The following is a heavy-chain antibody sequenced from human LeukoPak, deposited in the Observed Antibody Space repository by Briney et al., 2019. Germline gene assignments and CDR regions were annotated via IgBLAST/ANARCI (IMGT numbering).Heavy chain of an antibody. V-gene: IGHV4-59*01. CDR3: ARRRYSAYGSWFDP. Sequence: SETLSLTCTVSGGSISSYYWSWIRQPPGKGLEWIGYIYYSGSTDYNPSLKSRVTISVDTSKNQFSLKLSSVTAADTAVYYCARRRYSAYGSWFDPWGRGTLVTVSS. D-gene: IGHD5-12*01. CDR2: IYYSGST. CDR1: GGSISSYY. J-gene: IGHJ5*02.